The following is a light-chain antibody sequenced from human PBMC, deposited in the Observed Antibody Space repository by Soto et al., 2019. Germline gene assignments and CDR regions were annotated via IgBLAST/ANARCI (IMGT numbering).Light chain of an antibody. CDR1: QGISTY. V-gene: IGKV1-9*01. CDR3: QQLNSYPRT. CDR2: AAS. Sequence: DIQLTQSPSFLSASVGDRVTITCRASQGISTYLAWYQQKPGKAPKLLIYAASTSHTGVPSRFSGSGSGTEFTLPISSLQPEDFATYYCQQLNSYPRTFGPGTNVEIK. J-gene: IGKJ1*01.